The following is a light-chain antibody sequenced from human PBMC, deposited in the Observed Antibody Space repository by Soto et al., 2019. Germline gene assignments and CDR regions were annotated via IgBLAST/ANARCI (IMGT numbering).Light chain of an antibody. V-gene: IGKV3-15*01. Sequence: EIVMTQSPATLSVSPGERATLSCRASQSVSSNLAWYQQKPGQAPRLLIYGASTRATGIPARFSGSGSGTEFTLTISSLQSEDFAVCYCQQYNHWPRTFGQGTKVEIK. CDR1: QSVSSN. CDR2: GAS. CDR3: QQYNHWPRT. J-gene: IGKJ1*01.